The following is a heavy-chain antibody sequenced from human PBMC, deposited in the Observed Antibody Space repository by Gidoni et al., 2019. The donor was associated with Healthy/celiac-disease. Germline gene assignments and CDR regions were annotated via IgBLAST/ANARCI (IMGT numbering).Heavy chain of an antibody. CDR3: ARARYNYYDSSGYYYDY. Sequence: QLQLQESGPGLVKPSETLSLTCTVSGGYISSYYWSWIWQPPGKGLEWIGYIYYSGSTNYNPSLKSRVTISVDTSKNQFSLKLGSVTAADTAVCYCARARYNYYDSSGYYYDYWGQGTLVTVSS. D-gene: IGHD3-22*01. J-gene: IGHJ4*02. V-gene: IGHV4-59*01. CDR2: IYYSGST. CDR1: GGYISSYY.